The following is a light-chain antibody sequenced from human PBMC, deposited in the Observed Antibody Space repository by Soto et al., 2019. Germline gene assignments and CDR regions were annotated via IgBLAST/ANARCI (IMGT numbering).Light chain of an antibody. CDR2: QAS. J-gene: IGKJ1*01. CDR1: QSISRQ. Sequence: DIQMTQSPSTLSASVGDRVSITCRASQSISRQLAWYQQKPGKAPNLLFYQASNLETGVPSRFSGSGSGTEFTLTISSLQHDDLATYYCLQDQSYWTFGQGTKVEVK. CDR3: LQDQSYWT. V-gene: IGKV1-5*03.